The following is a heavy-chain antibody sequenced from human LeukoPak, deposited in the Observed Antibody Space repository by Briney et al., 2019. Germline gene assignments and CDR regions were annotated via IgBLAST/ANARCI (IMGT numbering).Heavy chain of an antibody. V-gene: IGHV1-69*01. D-gene: IGHD6-19*01. CDR3: ARAQWLGYNWFDP. CDR1: GGTFSSYA. Sequence: SVKVSCKASGGTFSSYAISWVRQAPGQGLEWMGGIIPIFGTANYAQKFQGRVTITADESTSTTYMELSSLRSEDTAVYYCARAQWLGYNWFDPWGQGTLVTVSS. CDR2: IIPIFGTA. J-gene: IGHJ5*02.